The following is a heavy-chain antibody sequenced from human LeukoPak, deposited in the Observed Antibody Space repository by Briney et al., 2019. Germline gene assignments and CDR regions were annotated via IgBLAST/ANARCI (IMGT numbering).Heavy chain of an antibody. CDR2: ITGGGGSA. Sequence: GSLLSSCAASGFTFASFAMSWVRQAPGKGLEWVPKITGGGGSAYYADSVKGRFTISRDNSKNTVYLQMYSLRAEDTAVYYCAKGGRDCGDSCYSSWFDPWGQGTLVSVSS. CDR3: AKGGRDCGDSCYSSWFDP. D-gene: IGHD2-15*01. J-gene: IGHJ5*02. CDR1: GFTFASFA. V-gene: IGHV3-23*01.